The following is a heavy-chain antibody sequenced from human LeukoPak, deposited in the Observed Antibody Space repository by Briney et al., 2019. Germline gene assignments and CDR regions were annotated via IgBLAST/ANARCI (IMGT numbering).Heavy chain of an antibody. CDR1: GFTFSNYG. Sequence: GGSLRLSCEASGFTFSNYGIHWVRQAPGKGLEWVTFIRYDGSNQYYADSVKGRFTLSRDNSKSTLYLQMNSLRPEDTAVYYCARQAPLNLRGVTRGDWYYFDYWGQGTLVTVSS. CDR2: IRYDGSNQ. CDR3: ARQAPLNLRGVTRGDWYYFDY. J-gene: IGHJ4*02. V-gene: IGHV3-30*02. D-gene: IGHD3-10*01.